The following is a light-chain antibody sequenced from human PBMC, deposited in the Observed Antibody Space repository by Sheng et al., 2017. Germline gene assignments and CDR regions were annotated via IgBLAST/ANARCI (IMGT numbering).Light chain of an antibody. Sequence: EIVLTQSPATLSVSPGERATLSCRASQSVSSYLAWYQQKPGQAPRLLIYAASSRATGIPDRFSGSGSGTDFTLTISRLEPEDFAVYYCQQYGSSPALTFGGGTKVEI. CDR2: AAS. V-gene: IGKV3-20*01. CDR3: QQYGSSPALT. J-gene: IGKJ4*01. CDR1: QSVSSY.